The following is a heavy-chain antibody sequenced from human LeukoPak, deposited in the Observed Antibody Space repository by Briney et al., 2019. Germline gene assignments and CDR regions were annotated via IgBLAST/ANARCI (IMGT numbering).Heavy chain of an antibody. CDR3: ARNKDRWDAFDI. CDR1: GGSFSGYY. V-gene: IGHV4-34*01. Sequence: SETLSLTCAVYGGSFSGYYWSWIRQPPGKGLEWIGEINHSGSTNYNPSLKSRVTISVDTSKNQFSLQLNSVTAADTAVYYCARNKDRWDAFDIWGQGTMVTVSS. J-gene: IGHJ3*02. D-gene: IGHD4-23*01. CDR2: INHSGST.